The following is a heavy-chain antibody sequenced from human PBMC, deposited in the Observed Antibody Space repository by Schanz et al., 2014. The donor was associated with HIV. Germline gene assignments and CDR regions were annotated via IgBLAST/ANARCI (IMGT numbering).Heavy chain of an antibody. V-gene: IGHV3-7*03. D-gene: IGHD3-10*01. J-gene: IGHJ4*03. CDR1: GFTFSSYA. Sequence: EVQLVEAGGGLVQPGGSLRLSCAPSGFTFSSYAMSWVRQAPGKGLEWVANIKQDGSEKYYVDSVKGRFTISRDNAKNTLYLQMNSLRAEDTAVYYCAKDSGSGVMFNFDYWGQGTLVTVSS. CDR2: IKQDGSEK. CDR3: AKDSGSGVMFNFDY.